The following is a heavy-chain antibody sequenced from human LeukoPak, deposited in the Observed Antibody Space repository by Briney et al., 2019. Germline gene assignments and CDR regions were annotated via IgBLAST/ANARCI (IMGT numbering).Heavy chain of an antibody. Sequence: GGSLRLSCAASGFTFSSYGMSWVRQAPGKGLEWVSAISGSGGSTYYADSVKGRFTISRDNSKSTLSLQMNSLRVEDTAIYYCATYRQVLLPFESWGQGTLVTVSS. J-gene: IGHJ4*02. CDR3: ATYRQVLLPFES. CDR1: GFTFSSYG. CDR2: ISGSGGST. D-gene: IGHD2-8*02. V-gene: IGHV3-23*01.